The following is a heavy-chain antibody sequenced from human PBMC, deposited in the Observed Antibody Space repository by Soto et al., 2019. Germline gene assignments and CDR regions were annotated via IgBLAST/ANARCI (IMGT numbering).Heavy chain of an antibody. V-gene: IGHV1-18*01. D-gene: IGHD1-26*01. CDR3: ASRSGTYPYYSDY. CDR1: GYTFTSYG. J-gene: IGHJ4*02. Sequence: HVQLVQSGTEVKKPGASVKVSCKVSGYTFTSYGMSWMRQAPGQGLEWMGWISTYNGNTNYAQNLQGRVSMTTDTSTSTAYMKLRSLRSDDTAVYYCASRSGTYPYYSDYWGQGTLVTVSS. CDR2: ISTYNGNT.